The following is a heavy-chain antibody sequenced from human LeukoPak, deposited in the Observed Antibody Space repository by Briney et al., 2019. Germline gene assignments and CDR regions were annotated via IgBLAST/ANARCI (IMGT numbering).Heavy chain of an antibody. CDR1: GFTFSSYG. CDR3: AKNPYGSGSPTNWFDP. D-gene: IGHD3-10*01. V-gene: IGHV3-30*18. CDR2: ISYDGSNK. J-gene: IGHJ5*02. Sequence: GGSLRLSCAASGFTFSSYGMHWVRQAPGKGLEWVAVISYDGSNKYYADSVKGRFTISRDNSKNTLYLQMKSLRAEDTAVYYCAKNPYGSGSPTNWFDPWGQGTLVTVSS.